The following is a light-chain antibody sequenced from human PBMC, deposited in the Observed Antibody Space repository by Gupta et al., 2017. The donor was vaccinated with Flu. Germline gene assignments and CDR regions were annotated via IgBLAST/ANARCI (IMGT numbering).Light chain of an antibody. J-gene: IGKJ5*01. CDR3: QQFNSYPIT. CDR2: TAS. CDR1: QDINSY. Sequence: GDRVTITCRASQDINSYLIWYQQKPGKAPNLLIYTASTLQGGVPSRFSGSGSGTEFTLTISSLQPEDFATYYCQQFNSYPITFGQGTRLDIK. V-gene: IGKV1-9*01.